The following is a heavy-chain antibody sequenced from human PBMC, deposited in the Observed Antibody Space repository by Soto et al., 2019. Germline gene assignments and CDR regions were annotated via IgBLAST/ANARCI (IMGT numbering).Heavy chain of an antibody. CDR3: ARLLLSRVDFDP. CDR2: IDPSDSYT. D-gene: IGHD3-16*02. J-gene: IGHJ5*02. V-gene: IGHV5-10-1*01. CDR1: GLTFTRDW. Sequence: GEYLRITWNGPGLTFTRDWISGVRGMPGKGLEWMGRIDPSDSYTNYSPSFQGHVTISADKSISTAYLQWSSLKASDTAMYYCARLLLSRVDFDPWGQGTLVTVSS.